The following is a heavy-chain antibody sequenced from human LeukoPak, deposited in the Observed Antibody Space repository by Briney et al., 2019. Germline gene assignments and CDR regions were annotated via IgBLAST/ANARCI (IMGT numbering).Heavy chain of an antibody. CDR1: GGSFSGYY. CDR3: ARDGNILTGYYKNY. CDR2: INHSGST. V-gene: IGHV4-34*01. J-gene: IGHJ4*02. Sequence: PSETLSLTCAVYGGSFSGYYWSWIRQPPGKGLEWIGEINHSGSTNYNPSLKSRVTISVDTSKNQFSLKLSSVAAAVTAVYYCARDGNILTGYYKNYWGQGTLVTVSS. D-gene: IGHD3-9*01.